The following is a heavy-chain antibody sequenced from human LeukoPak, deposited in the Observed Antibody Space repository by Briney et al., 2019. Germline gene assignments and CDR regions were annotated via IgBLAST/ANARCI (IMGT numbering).Heavy chain of an antibody. CDR1: GFIFSTYS. V-gene: IGHV3-23*01. Sequence: PGGSLRLSCAASGFIFSTYSMNWVRQAPGKGLEWVSAISGSGGSTYYADSVKGRFTISRDNSKNTLYLQMDSLRAEDTAVYYCAKTGSYLPYYFDYWGQGTLVTVSS. CDR2: ISGSGGST. D-gene: IGHD3-10*01. J-gene: IGHJ4*02. CDR3: AKTGSYLPYYFDY.